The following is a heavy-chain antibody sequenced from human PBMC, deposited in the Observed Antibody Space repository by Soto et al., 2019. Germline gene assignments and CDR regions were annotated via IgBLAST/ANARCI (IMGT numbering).Heavy chain of an antibody. CDR1: GFTFSSYA. J-gene: IGHJ4*02. V-gene: IGHV3-23*01. CDR3: ARGHSSGWYYFDY. D-gene: IGHD6-19*01. Sequence: GSLRLSCAASGFTFSSYAMSWVRQAPGKGLEWVSAISGSGGNTNYAQKLQGRVTMTTDTSTSTAYMELRSLRSDDTAVYYCARGHSSGWYYFDYWGQGTLVTVSS. CDR2: ISGSGGNT.